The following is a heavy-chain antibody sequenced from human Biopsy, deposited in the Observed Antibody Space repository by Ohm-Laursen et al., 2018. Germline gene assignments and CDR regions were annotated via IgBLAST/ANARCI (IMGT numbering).Heavy chain of an antibody. J-gene: IGHJ6*02. CDR3: ARDHGDRNSVTPVNYYVYGMDV. CDR2: IDWDDAK. V-gene: IGHV2-70*16. CDR1: GFSLSERERGMS. Sequence: TQTLTLTCDFSGFSLSERERGMSVTWIRQAPGKALEWLARIDWDDAKFFSSSLRTRLTISKDDFKGQVVLRMTDMEPEDTATYFCARDHGDRNSVTPVNYYVYGMDVWGQGILVTVSS. D-gene: IGHD5-24*01.